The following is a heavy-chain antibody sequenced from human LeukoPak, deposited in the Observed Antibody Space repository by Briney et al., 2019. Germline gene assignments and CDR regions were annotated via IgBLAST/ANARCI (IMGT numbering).Heavy chain of an antibody. Sequence: GGSLRLSCAASGFTFSNYWMHWVRQAPGKGLVWVSCINSDWSSRSYADSVKGRFTISRDNAKNTLYLQMNSLRAEDTAVYYCARGGYCSGGSCYSSLTTFDMWGQGTMVTVSS. J-gene: IGHJ3*02. CDR1: GFTFSNYW. CDR2: INSDWSSR. CDR3: ARGGYCSGGSCYSSLTTFDM. V-gene: IGHV3-74*01. D-gene: IGHD2-15*01.